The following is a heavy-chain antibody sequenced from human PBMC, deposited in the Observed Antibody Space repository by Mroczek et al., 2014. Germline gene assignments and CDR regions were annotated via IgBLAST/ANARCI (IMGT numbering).Heavy chain of an antibody. CDR2: ISSSSSTI. J-gene: IGHJ4*02. CDR3: ARDRYRNGTTPY. V-gene: IGHV3-48*01. CDR1: DSTFSSYS. Sequence: SGEGVGTAWGGPVETLLCQPLDSTFSSYSMNWVRQAPGKGLEWVSYISSSSSTIYYADSVKGRFTISRDNAKNSLYLQMNSLRAEDTAVYYCARDRYRNGTTPYWGQGTLVTVSS. D-gene: IGHD1-1*01.